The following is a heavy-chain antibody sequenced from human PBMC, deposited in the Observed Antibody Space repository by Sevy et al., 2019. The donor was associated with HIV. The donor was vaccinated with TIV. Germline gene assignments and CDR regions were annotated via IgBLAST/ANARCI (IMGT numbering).Heavy chain of an antibody. CDR3: ARQYYYGSGSYYSYYYGMDV. J-gene: IGHJ6*02. CDR1: GFTFSSYA. V-gene: IGHV3-30-3*01. CDR2: ISYDGSNK. D-gene: IGHD3-10*01. Sequence: GESLKISCAASGFTFSSYAMHWVRQAPGKGLEWVAVISYDGSNKYYADSVKGRFTISRDNSKNTLYLQMNSLRAEDTAVYYCARQYYYGSGSYYSYYYGMDVWGQGTTVTVSS.